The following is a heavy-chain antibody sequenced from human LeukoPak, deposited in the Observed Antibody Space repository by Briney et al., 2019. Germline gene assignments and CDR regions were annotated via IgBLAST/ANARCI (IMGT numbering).Heavy chain of an antibody. J-gene: IGHJ3*02. V-gene: IGHV3-48*04. Sequence: SGGSLRLSCAASGFTFSSYSMNWVRQAPGKGLEWVSYISSSGSTIYYADSGKGRFTISRDNAKNSLYLQMNSLRVEDTAVYYCARGSGFSAFDIWGQGTMVTVSS. D-gene: IGHD6-19*01. CDR2: ISSSGSTI. CDR3: ARGSGFSAFDI. CDR1: GFTFSSYS.